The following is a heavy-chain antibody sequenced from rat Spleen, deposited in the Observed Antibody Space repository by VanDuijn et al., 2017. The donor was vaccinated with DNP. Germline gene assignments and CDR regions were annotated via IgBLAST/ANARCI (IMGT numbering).Heavy chain of an antibody. J-gene: IGHJ2*01. V-gene: IGHV5-17*01. CDR2: IIYDGSGT. Sequence: EVQLVESGGGLVQPGNSLKLSCAASGFTFSDYAMAWVRQSPKKGLEWVATIIYDGSGTYYRDSVKGRFTISRDNSKSTLYLQVDSLRSEDTATYYCARQRWYYSGEGMDYWGQGVMVTVSS. CDR3: ARQRWYYSGEGMDY. CDR1: GFTFSDYA. D-gene: IGHD1-1*01.